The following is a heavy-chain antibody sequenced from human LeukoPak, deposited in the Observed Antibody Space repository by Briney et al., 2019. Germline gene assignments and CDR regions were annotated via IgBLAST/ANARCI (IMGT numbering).Heavy chain of an antibody. CDR1: GYSFSSNW. Sequence: GESLKISCKGSGYSFSSNWIGWVRQMPGKGLEWMGIIYVDDSETRYSPSFQGQVTISADKSISTVYLQWSSLRASDTAMYYCAGPLDYYYYGVDVWGQGTSVTVSS. V-gene: IGHV5-51*01. CDR3: AGPLDYYYYGVDV. J-gene: IGHJ6*02. CDR2: IYVDDSET.